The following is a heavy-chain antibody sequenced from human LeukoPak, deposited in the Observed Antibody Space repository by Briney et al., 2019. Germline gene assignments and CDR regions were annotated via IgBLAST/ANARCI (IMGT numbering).Heavy chain of an antibody. CDR1: GGSISSYY. CDR3: ARSITMIVGEFDL. CDR2: IYYSGST. J-gene: IGHJ2*01. D-gene: IGHD3-22*01. V-gene: IGHV4-59*01. Sequence: SETLSLTCTVSGGSISSYYWSWIRQPPGKGLEWIGYIYYSGSTNYNPSLKSRVTISVDTSKNQFSPKLSSVTAADTAVYYCARSITMIVGEFDLWGRGTLVTVSS.